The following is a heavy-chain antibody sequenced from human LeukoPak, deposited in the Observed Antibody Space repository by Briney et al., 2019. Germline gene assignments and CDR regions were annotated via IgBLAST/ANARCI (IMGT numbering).Heavy chain of an antibody. CDR3: ARAPGGYCSSTSCRIYAFDI. CDR2: INHSGST. CDR1: GGSFSGYY. J-gene: IGHJ3*02. V-gene: IGHV4-34*01. Sequence: SETLSLTCAVYGGSFSGYYCSWIRQPPGKGLEWIGEINHSGSTNYNPSLKSRVTISVDTSKNQFSLKLSSVTAADTAVYYCARAPGGYCSSTSCRIYAFDIWGQGTLVTVSS. D-gene: IGHD2-2*01.